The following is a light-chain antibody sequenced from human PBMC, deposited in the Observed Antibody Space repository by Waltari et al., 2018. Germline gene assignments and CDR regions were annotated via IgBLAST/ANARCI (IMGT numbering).Light chain of an antibody. Sequence: EIVLTQSSATLSLSAGVKATLSFRASQSVSSYLAWYQQKPGQAPMLLIYDASSRATDIPARFSGSGSGTDFTLTISSREPKDFAVYYCQQRSDSPWTFGQGTKVEIK. CDR1: QSVSSY. CDR2: DAS. CDR3: QQRSDSPWT. J-gene: IGKJ1*01. V-gene: IGKV3-11*01.